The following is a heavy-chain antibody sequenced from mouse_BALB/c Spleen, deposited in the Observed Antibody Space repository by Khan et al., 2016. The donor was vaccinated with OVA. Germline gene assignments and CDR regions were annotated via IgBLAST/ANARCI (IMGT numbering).Heavy chain of an antibody. CDR1: GFTFNTNA. D-gene: IGHD1-1*01. Sequence: EVQLVESGGGLVQPKGSLKLSCAASGFTFNTNAMNWVRQAPGKGLEWVARIRSKSNNYATYYADSVKDRFTISRDDSQSMLYLQMNNLKTEDTAMYYCVRTRLRFYAMDYWGQGTSVTVSS. V-gene: IGHV10S3*01. CDR2: IRSKSNNYAT. CDR3: VRTRLRFYAMDY. J-gene: IGHJ4*01.